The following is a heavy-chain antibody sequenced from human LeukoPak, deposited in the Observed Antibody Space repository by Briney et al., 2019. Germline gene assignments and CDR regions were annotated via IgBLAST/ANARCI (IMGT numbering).Heavy chain of an antibody. D-gene: IGHD6-13*01. CDR2: ISGSGGST. CDR1: GFTFSSYA. V-gene: IGHV3-23*01. J-gene: IGHJ4*02. CDR3: ARDSVRAAAGTLDY. Sequence: GGSLRLSCAASGFTFSSYAMSWVSQAPGKGLEWVSAISGSGGSTYYADSVKGRFTISRDNSKNTLYLQMNSLRAEDTAVYYCARDSVRAAAGTLDYWGQGTLVTVSS.